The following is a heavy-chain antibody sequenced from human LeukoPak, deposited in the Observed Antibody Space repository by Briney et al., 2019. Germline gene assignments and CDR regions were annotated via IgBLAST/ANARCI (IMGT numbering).Heavy chain of an antibody. J-gene: IGHJ4*02. CDR1: GFTFSNYW. Sequence: GGSLRLSCVASGFTFSNYWMNWVRQAPEKGLEWVANIKQDGSDKYYVDSVKGRFTSSRDNAKNSLYLQMNSLRAEDTAVYFCARDSYGYNIFDYWGQGTLVTVSS. V-gene: IGHV3-7*04. CDR3: ARDSYGYNIFDY. D-gene: IGHD5-24*01. CDR2: IKQDGSDK.